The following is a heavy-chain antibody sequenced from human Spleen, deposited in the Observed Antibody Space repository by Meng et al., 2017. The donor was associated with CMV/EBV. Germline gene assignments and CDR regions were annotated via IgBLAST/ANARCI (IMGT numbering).Heavy chain of an antibody. J-gene: IGHJ4*02. V-gene: IGHV4-34*01. Sequence: QVQLQQVGPRLLNPLEALALTRPVYGWVFSCYYWSWIRQPPGKGLEWIGEINHSGSTNYNPSLKSRVTISVDTSKNQFSLKLSSVTAADTAVYYCARVGDSYGYFFDYWGQGTLVTVSS. CDR3: ARVGDSYGYFFDY. D-gene: IGHD5-18*01. CDR1: GWVFSCYY. CDR2: INHSGST.